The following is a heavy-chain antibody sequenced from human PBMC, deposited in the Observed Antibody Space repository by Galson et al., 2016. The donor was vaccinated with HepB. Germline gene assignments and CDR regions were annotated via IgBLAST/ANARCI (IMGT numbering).Heavy chain of an antibody. Sequence: SLRLSCAASGFTFSDHYMDWVRQAPGKGLEWVGRSRNKANSYTTEYAASVKGRFTISRDDSKNSLYLQMNSLITEDTAVYYCARRTSSSGWYWLDWDQGTLVTVSS. CDR3: ARRTSSSGWYWLD. J-gene: IGHJ4*02. CDR1: GFTFSDHY. CDR2: SRNKANSYTT. D-gene: IGHD6-19*01. V-gene: IGHV3-72*01.